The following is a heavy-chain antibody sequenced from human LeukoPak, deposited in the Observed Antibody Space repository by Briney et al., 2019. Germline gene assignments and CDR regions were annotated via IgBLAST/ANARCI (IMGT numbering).Heavy chain of an antibody. D-gene: IGHD1-1*01. CDR1: GFTVGSNY. J-gene: IGHJ4*02. Sequence: GGSLRLSCAVSGFTVGSNYMTWVRQAPGKGLEWVSVIYTGGSTYYADSVKGRFTISRDNFKNTLYLQMNSLRAEDTAVYYCASRALAGEFDYWGQGTLVTVSS. CDR3: ASRALAGEFDY. CDR2: IYTGGST. V-gene: IGHV3-53*01.